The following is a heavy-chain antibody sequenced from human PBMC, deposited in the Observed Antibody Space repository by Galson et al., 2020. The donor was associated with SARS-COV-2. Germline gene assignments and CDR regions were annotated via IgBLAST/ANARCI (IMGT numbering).Heavy chain of an antibody. CDR2: ISYDGSNK. V-gene: IGHV3-30*04. D-gene: IGHD3-22*01. CDR3: ARGNSGLYYDSFHY. CDR1: GFTFSSYA. Sequence: GGSLRLSCAASGFTFSSYAMHWVRQAPGKGLEWVAVISYDGSNKYYADSVKGRFTISRDNSKNTLYLQMNSLRAEDTAVYYCARGNSGLYYDSFHYWGQGTLVTVSS. J-gene: IGHJ4*02.